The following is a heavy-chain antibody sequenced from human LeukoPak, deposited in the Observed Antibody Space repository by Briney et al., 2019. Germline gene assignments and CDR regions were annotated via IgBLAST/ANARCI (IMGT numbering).Heavy chain of an antibody. Sequence: SETLSLTCTVSGGSISSSSYYWGWIRQPPGKGLEWIGSIYYSGDTYYNPSLKSRRVTISVDTSKNQFSLKLSSVTAADTAVYYCARARDYYDSSGYYLYYFDYWGQGTLVTVSS. J-gene: IGHJ4*02. D-gene: IGHD3-22*01. CDR2: IYYSGDT. CDR1: GGSISSSSYY. V-gene: IGHV4-39*07. CDR3: ARARDYYDSSGYYLYYFDY.